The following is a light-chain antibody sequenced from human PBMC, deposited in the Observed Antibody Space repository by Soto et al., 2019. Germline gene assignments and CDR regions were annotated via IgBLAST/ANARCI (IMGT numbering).Light chain of an antibody. V-gene: IGKV3-15*01. CDR3: QQYRNWPRS. CDR2: GVS. CDR1: QIVGSN. J-gene: IGKJ1*01. Sequence: ETVMAQSPATLSLSPGERATLSCRASQIVGSNLAWYQQKPGQAPRLLIYGVSTRATGIPARFSGGGSGTEFTLTISSLESEDFAVYFCQQYRNWPRSIGQGTKVEIK.